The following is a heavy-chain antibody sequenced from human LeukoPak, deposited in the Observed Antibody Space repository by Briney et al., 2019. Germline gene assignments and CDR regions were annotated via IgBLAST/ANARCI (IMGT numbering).Heavy chain of an antibody. J-gene: IGHJ4*02. CDR3: ARVKYTDLRCSSTGRFDY. V-gene: IGHV3-9*01. Sequence: GGSLRLSCAVFGFTFGDYGIHWVRQAPGKGLEWVSGIGWNGGAIGYADAVKGRFTISRDNAKKSLYLQMNILRADDTAFYYCARVKYTDLRCSSTGRFDYWGQGTLVTVSS. CDR1: GFTFGDYG. D-gene: IGHD1-14*01. CDR2: IGWNGGAI.